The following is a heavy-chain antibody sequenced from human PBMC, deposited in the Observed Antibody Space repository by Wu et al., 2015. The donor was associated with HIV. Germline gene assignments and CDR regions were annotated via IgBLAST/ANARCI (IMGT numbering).Heavy chain of an antibody. Sequence: QVQLLQSAAEAKKPGASVKLSCKASGYTFSNYGISWVRQAPGQGLEWMGGVIPIFGTPNYAQKFQGRVTITTDESTSTAYLDLSSLRSEDTAVYYCARGGFYGGKSEFFYWGQGTLVTVSS. CDR1: GYTFSNYG. CDR2: VIPIFGTP. V-gene: IGHV1-69*05. CDR3: ARGGFYGGKSEFFY. J-gene: IGHJ4*02. D-gene: IGHD4-23*01.